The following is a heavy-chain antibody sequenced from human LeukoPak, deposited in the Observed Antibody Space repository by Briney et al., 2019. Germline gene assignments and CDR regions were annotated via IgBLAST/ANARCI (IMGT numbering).Heavy chain of an antibody. CDR3: ARDRVGKHSIAADGKGLDV. Sequence: GASVKVSCKASGYTFTSYYMHWVRQAPGQGLEWMGIINPSSGSTSYAQKFQGRVTMTRDTSTSTVYMELSSLRSEDTAVYYCARDRVGKHSIAADGKGLDVWGQGTTDTVSS. V-gene: IGHV1-46*01. D-gene: IGHD6-13*01. CDR2: INPSSGST. CDR1: GYTFTSYY. J-gene: IGHJ6*02.